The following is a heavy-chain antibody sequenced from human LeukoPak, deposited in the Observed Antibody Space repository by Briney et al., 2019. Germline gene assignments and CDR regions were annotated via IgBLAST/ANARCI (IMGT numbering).Heavy chain of an antibody. CDR3: ARVSRYYYDSSGYYYFDY. D-gene: IGHD3-22*01. V-gene: IGHV4-59*01. J-gene: IGHJ4*02. Sequence: PSETLSLTCTVSGGSISSYYWSWIRQPPGKGLEWIGYIYYSGSTNYNPSLKSRVTISVDTSKNQFSLKLSSVTAADTAVYYCARVSRYYYDSSGYYYFDYWGQGTLVTVSS. CDR1: GGSISSYY. CDR2: IYYSGST.